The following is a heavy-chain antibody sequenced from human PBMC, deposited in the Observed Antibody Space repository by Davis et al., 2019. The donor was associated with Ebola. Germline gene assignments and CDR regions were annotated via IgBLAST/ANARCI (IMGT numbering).Heavy chain of an antibody. D-gene: IGHD6-13*01. CDR3: ALSIAAAAGWFDP. V-gene: IGHV1-18*01. Sequence: ASVKVSCKASGYTFTSYAMHWVPXXXXXXXXXXXXLSAYNGNPTYAQKLQGRVTMTTDTSTSTAYMELRSLRSDDRAVYYCALSIAAAAGWFDPWGQGTLVTVSS. CDR1: GYTFTSYA. J-gene: IGHJ5*02. CDR2: LSAYNGNP.